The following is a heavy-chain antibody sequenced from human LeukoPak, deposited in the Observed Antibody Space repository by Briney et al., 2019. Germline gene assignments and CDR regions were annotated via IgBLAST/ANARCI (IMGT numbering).Heavy chain of an antibody. Sequence: GRSLRLSCAASGFTFDDYAMHWVRQAPGKGLGWVSGISWNSGSIGYADSVKGRFTISRDNAKNSLYLQMNSLRAEDTALYYCAKQAAAGKPFDYWGQGTLVTVSS. CDR3: AKQAAAGKPFDY. CDR1: GFTFDDYA. V-gene: IGHV3-9*01. CDR2: ISWNSGSI. D-gene: IGHD6-13*01. J-gene: IGHJ4*02.